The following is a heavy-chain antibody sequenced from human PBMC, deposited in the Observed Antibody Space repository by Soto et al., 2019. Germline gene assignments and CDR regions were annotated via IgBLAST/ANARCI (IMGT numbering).Heavy chain of an antibody. Sequence: ASVKVSCKASGYPFTGYYMHWVRQAPGQGLEWMGWINPNSGVTNYARKFQGRVTMTRDTSISTAYMELSSLISDDTAVYYCAKEFQLRGDYHWFDPWGQGTLVTVSS. V-gene: IGHV1-2*02. CDR2: INPNSGVT. CDR1: GYPFTGYY. D-gene: IGHD2-2*01. J-gene: IGHJ5*02. CDR3: AKEFQLRGDYHWFDP.